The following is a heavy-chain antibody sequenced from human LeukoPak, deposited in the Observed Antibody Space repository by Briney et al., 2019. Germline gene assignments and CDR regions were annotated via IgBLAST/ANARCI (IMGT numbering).Heavy chain of an antibody. CDR3: ARDGAIAAANAFDI. J-gene: IGHJ3*02. Sequence: GGSLRLSCAASGFTFSDYYTSWIRQAPGKGLEWVSYISSSGSTIYYADSVKGRFTISRDNAKNSLYLQMNSLRAEDTAVYYCARDGAIAAANAFDIWGQGTMVTVSS. D-gene: IGHD6-13*01. CDR1: GFTFSDYY. CDR2: ISSSGSTI. V-gene: IGHV3-11*04.